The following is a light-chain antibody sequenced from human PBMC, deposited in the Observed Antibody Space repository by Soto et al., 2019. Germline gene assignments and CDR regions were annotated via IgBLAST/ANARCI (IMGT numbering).Light chain of an antibody. CDR1: QSVSNNY. J-gene: IGKJ4*01. Sequence: IVLTHSPGTLSLSPGERATLSCRASQSVSNNYLAWYQQKPGQAPRLLIYDASSRATGIPDRFSGGGSGTDFTLTISRLEPEDFAVYYCQQFSSYPLNFGGGTKVDI. V-gene: IGKV3-20*01. CDR2: DAS. CDR3: QQFSSYPLN.